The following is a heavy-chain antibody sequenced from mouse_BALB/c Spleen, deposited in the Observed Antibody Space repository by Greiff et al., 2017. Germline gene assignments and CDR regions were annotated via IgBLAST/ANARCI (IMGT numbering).Heavy chain of an antibody. V-gene: IGHV5-6-4*01. CDR3: TREGVYYGSIYYAMDY. CDR2: ISSGGSYT. Sequence: EVQLVESGGGLVKPGGSLKLSCAASGFTFSSYTMSWVRQTPEKRLEWVATISSGGSYTYYPDSVKGRFTISRDNAKNTLYLQMSSLKSEDTAMYYCTREGVYYGSIYYAMDYWGQGTSVTVSS. CDR1: GFTFSSYT. D-gene: IGHD1-1*01. J-gene: IGHJ4*01.